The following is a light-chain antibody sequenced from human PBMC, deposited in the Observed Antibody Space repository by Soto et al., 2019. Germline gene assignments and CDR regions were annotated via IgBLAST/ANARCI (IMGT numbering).Light chain of an antibody. J-gene: IGKJ2*01. V-gene: IGKV3-15*01. CDR2: GAS. CDR1: QSVSSN. Sequence: EILMTQSPATLSVSPGERATLSWRASQSVSSNLAWYQQKPGQAPRLLIYGASTTATSIPARFSGSGSGTDFTLTISSLQSEDFAFYYCQQYNNCPYTFGQGTKLEIK. CDR3: QQYNNCPYT.